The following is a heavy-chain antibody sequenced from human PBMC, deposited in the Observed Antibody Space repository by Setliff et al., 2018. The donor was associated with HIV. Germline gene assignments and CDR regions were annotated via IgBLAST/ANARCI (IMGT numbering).Heavy chain of an antibody. J-gene: IGHJ5*02. D-gene: IGHD2-2*01. CDR3: ARHEFAVVVPAAPNWFDP. CDR1: GGSISTHY. V-gene: IGHV4-34*01. CDR2: INHGGDT. Sequence: SETLSLTCTVSGGSISTHYWSWIRQTPGKGLEWIGEINHGGDTNYNPSLKSRVTISVGSSYNHFSLKLSSVTAADTAVYYCARHEFAVVVPAAPNWFDPWGQGTLVTVSS.